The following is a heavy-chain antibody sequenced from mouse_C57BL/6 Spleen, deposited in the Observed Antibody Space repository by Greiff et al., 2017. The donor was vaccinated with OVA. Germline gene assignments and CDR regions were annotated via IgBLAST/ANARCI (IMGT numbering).Heavy chain of an antibody. D-gene: IGHD2-1*01. V-gene: IGHV3-1*01. CDR3: AREDGNYGGFAY. J-gene: IGHJ3*01. CDR2: ISYSGST. Sequence: EVQLQESGPGMVKPSQSLSLTCTVTGYSITSGYDWHWIRHFPGNKLEWMGYISYSGSTNYNPSLKSRISITHDTSKNHFFLKLNSVTTEDTATYYCAREDGNYGGFAYWGQGTLVTVSA. CDR1: GYSITSGYD.